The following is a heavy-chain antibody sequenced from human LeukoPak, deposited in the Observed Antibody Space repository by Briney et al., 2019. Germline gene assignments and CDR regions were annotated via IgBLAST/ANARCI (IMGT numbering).Heavy chain of an antibody. D-gene: IGHD6-19*01. J-gene: IGHJ4*02. CDR1: GFTFTDYH. CDR2: ISPGGGSK. CDR3: AGGRDTAVAGPGGYFDY. Sequence: GGSLRLSCAASGFTFTDYHMSWIRQAPGKGLECVSYISPGGGSKYFADSVKGRFTISRDNAKNSLYLQMNSLTAEDTAVYYCAGGRDTAVAGPGGYFDYWAQGTLVTVSS. V-gene: IGHV3-11*01.